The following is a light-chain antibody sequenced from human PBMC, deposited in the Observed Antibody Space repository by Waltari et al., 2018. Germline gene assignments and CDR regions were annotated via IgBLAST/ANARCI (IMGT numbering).Light chain of an antibody. CDR2: YDR. Sequence: SYVVTQPPSVSVAPGETATITCGGDNIGTYSVHWYQQKAGQAPVLVMFYDRDRPPGIPDRFSGSNSGNTATLTISRVEAGDEARYYCHVWHPHVDPGVFGTGTEVTVL. CDR3: HVWHPHVDPGV. J-gene: IGLJ1*01. V-gene: IGLV3-21*04. CDR1: NIGTYS.